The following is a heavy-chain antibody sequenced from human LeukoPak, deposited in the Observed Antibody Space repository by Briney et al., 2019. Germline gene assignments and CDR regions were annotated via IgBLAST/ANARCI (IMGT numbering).Heavy chain of an antibody. CDR2: INWNSDTK. V-gene: IGHV3-9*01. J-gene: IGHJ6*02. D-gene: IGHD4-23*01. CDR3: AKDTGGNGAYFYAMDV. CDR1: GFAFHNYA. Sequence: PGRSLRLSCVGSGFAFHNYAMHWVRRPPGKGLEWVSAINWNSDTKAYADSVKGRFTISRDRARNSLYLQMDSLRPEDTALYYCAKDTGGNGAYFYAMDVWGLGTSVTVSS.